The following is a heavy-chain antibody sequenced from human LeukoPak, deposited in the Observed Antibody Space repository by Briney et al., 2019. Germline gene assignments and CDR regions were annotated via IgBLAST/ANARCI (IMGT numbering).Heavy chain of an antibody. V-gene: IGHV4-61*09. CDR2: IYSSGNT. CDR1: GGSISRDGYY. CDR3: VRDPSAMVFDY. D-gene: IGHD3-10*01. J-gene: IGHJ4*02. Sequence: SETLSLTCTVSGGSISRDGYYWSWIRQPAGKGLEWIGQIYSSGNTNYNPSLKNRVTISVDTSRYQFFLNLRSVTAADRAIYYCVRDPSAMVFDYWGQGILVTVSS.